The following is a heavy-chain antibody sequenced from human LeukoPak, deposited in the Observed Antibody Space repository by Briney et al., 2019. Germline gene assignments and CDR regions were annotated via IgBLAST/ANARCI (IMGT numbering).Heavy chain of an antibody. D-gene: IGHD6-13*01. V-gene: IGHV3-23*01. Sequence: GGSLRLSCAASGFTFSSYAMSWVRKAPGKGLEWVSAISGSGGSTYYADSVKGRFTISRDNSKNTLYLQMNSLRAEDTAVYYCARKSTAARLDDYWGQGTLVTVSS. CDR3: ARKSTAARLDDY. CDR1: GFTFSSYA. J-gene: IGHJ4*02. CDR2: ISGSGGST.